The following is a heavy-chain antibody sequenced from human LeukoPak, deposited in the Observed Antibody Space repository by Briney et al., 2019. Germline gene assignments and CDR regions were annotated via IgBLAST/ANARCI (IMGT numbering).Heavy chain of an antibody. CDR1: GFTFRSYE. V-gene: IGHV3-30*04. D-gene: IGHD6-13*01. J-gene: IGHJ4*02. CDR3: ARGGSYSSSPTLDY. Sequence: GGSLRLSCAASGFTFRSYEMNWVRQAPGKGLEWVAVISYDGSNTYYADSVKGRFTISRDNSKNTLYLQMNSLRAEDTAVYYCARGGSYSSSPTLDYWGQGTLVTVSS. CDR2: ISYDGSNT.